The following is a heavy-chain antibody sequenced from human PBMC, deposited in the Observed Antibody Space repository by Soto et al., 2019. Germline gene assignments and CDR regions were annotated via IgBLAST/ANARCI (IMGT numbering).Heavy chain of an antibody. CDR3: AKSYRVVAATPDY. CDR1: EFTFSNYA. V-gene: IGHV3-23*01. D-gene: IGHD2-15*01. J-gene: IGHJ4*02. CDR2: ISASGAAT. Sequence: EVQLLESGGGLVQPGGSLRLSCTASEFTFSNYAMSWVRQAPGKGLEWVSAISASGAATYYVDSVKGRFTISRDNAKKSLYLQINSLRAEDTALYYCAKSYRVVAATPDYWGQGTLVTVSS.